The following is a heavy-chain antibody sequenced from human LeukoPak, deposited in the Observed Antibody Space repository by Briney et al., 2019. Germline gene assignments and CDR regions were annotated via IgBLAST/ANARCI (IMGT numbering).Heavy chain of an antibody. CDR1: GGSISSYY. J-gene: IGHJ4*02. CDR2: IYYSGST. V-gene: IGHV4-59*01. D-gene: IGHD6-19*01. Sequence: PSETLPLTCTVSGGSISSYYWSWIRQPPGKGLEWIGYIYYSGSTNYNPSLKSRVTISVDTSKNQFSLKLSSVTAAHTAVYYCARGGSPSIAVAGSIDYWGQGTVVTVSP. CDR3: ARGGSPSIAVAGSIDY.